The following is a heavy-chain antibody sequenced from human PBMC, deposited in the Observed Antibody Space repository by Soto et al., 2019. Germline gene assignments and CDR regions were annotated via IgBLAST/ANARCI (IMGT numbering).Heavy chain of an antibody. CDR2: IIPFFGTS. D-gene: IGHD1-26*01. CDR3: ARVGHITNYGMAV. J-gene: IGHJ6*02. V-gene: IGHV1-69*01. CDR1: GGTFSSYP. Sequence: QVQLVQSGAEVKKPGSSVKVSCEASGGTFSSYPINWVRQAPGQGLEWMGGIIPFFGTSNYAQKFQGRVTITGYDSTSTAYMELRSLRSEDTAVYYCARVGHITNYGMAVWGQGTTVTVSS.